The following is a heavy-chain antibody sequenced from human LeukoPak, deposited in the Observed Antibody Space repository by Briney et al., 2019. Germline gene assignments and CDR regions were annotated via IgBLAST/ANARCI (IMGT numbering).Heavy chain of an antibody. CDR2: ISWNSGSM. CDR3: AAPGVPAATYYFDY. V-gene: IGHV3-9*01. CDR1: GFTFDDYA. Sequence: PGGSLRLSCAASGFTFDDYAMHWVRQAPGKGLEWVSGISWNSGSMDYADSVKGRFTISRDNAKNSLYLQMNSLRAEDTAVYYCAAPGVPAATYYFDYWGQGTLVTVSS. J-gene: IGHJ4*02. D-gene: IGHD2-2*01.